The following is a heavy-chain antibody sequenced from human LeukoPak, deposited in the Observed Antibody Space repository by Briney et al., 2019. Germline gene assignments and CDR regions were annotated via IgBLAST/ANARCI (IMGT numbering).Heavy chain of an antibody. J-gene: IGHJ6*03. CDR1: GGSISSYY. CDR3: ARDSSSWYGAYMDV. V-gene: IGHV4-4*07. D-gene: IGHD6-13*01. Sequence: SETLSLTCTVSGGSISSYYWSWIRQPPGKGLEWIGRIYTSGSTNYNPSLKSRVTMSVDTSKNQFSLKLSSVTAADTAVYYCARDSSSWYGAYMDVWGKGTTVTISS. CDR2: IYTSGST.